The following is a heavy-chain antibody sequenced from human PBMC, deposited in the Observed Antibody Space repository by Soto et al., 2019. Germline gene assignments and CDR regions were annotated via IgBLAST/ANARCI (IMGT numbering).Heavy chain of an antibody. CDR2: ISDSGDRT. J-gene: IGHJ3*01. Sequence: EVQLMESGGGLVQPGGSLRLSCASSGFTLSMSAVNWVRQAPGKGLEWVSYISDSGDRTYYADSVKGRFTISRDRSKNTVSLQMDSLRAEDTAVYYCATDRCIIVKAGDAFDVWGQGTKVTVSS. CDR1: GFTLSMSA. D-gene: IGHD3-16*02. CDR3: ATDRCIIVKAGDAFDV. V-gene: IGHV3-23*01.